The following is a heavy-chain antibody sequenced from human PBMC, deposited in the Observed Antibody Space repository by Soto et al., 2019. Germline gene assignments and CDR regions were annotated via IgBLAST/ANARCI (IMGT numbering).Heavy chain of an antibody. J-gene: IGHJ6*02. V-gene: IGHV4-31*03. CDR1: GGSISSGGYY. CDR3: ARGGRRSPGMDV. Sequence: QVQLQESGPGLVKPSQTLSLTCTVSGGSISSGGYYWSWIRQHPGKGLGWIGYIYYSGSTYYNPYRNGRVPISVVTSKNQFSRKLSSVDAADTAVSYGARGGRRSPGMDVWGQGTTVTVSS. CDR2: IYYSGST.